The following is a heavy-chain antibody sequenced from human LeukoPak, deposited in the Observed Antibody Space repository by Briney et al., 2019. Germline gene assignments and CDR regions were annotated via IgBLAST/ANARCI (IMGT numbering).Heavy chain of an antibody. J-gene: IGHJ4*02. D-gene: IGHD3-10*01. CDR3: ARASLWFGELPSF. CDR1: GGSISSGSYY. Sequence: PSETLSLTCTVSGGSISSGSYYRSWIRQPAGKGLEWIGRIYTSGSTNYNPSLKSRVTISVDTSKNKFSLKLSSVTAADTAVYYCARASLWFGELPSFWGQGTLVTVSS. CDR2: IYTSGST. V-gene: IGHV4-61*02.